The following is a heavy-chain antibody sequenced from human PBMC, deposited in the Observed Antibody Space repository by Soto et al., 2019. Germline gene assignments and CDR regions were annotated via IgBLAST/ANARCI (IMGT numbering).Heavy chain of an antibody. D-gene: IGHD2-8*01. J-gene: IGHJ2*01. Sequence: QPGGSLRLSCSASGFTFSSYAMHRVRQSPGKGLEYVSAISSNGGSTYYADSVKGRFTISRDNSKNTLYLQMSSLRAEDTAVYYCVKDKPYCTNGVCPIYWYFDLWGRGTLVTVSS. CDR1: GFTFSSYA. CDR2: ISSNGGST. V-gene: IGHV3-64D*06. CDR3: VKDKPYCTNGVCPIYWYFDL.